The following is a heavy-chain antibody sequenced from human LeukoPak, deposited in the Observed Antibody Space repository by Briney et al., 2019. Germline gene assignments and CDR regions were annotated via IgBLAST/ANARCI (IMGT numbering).Heavy chain of an antibody. D-gene: IGHD6-6*01. CDR3: AKLSSSSKDYGMDV. Sequence: GRSLRLSCAASGFTFDDYAMHWVRQAPGKGLEWVSGISWNSGSIGYADSVKGRLTISRDNAKNSLYLQMNSLRAEDTASYYCAKLSSSSKDYGMDVWGQGTTVTVSS. J-gene: IGHJ6*02. CDR2: ISWNSGSI. V-gene: IGHV3-9*01. CDR1: GFTFDDYA.